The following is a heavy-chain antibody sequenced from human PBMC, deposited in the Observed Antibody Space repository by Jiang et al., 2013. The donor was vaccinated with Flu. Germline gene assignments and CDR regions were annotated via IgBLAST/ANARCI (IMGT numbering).Heavy chain of an antibody. J-gene: IGHJ4*02. V-gene: IGHV4-61*02. CDR1: GDSINSATYY. CDR3: ARGTSSGYAKN. CDR2: ILISGST. Sequence: GPGLVKPSQTLSLTCTVTGDSINSATYYWSWIRQPAGKGLEWIGRILISGSTNYNPSLERRATLSIDTSKNQFSLKLNSVIAADTAVYFCARGTSSGYAKNWGQGTL. D-gene: IGHD5-12*01.